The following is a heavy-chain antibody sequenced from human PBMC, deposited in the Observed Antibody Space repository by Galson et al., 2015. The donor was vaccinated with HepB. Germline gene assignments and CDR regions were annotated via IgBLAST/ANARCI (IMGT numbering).Heavy chain of an antibody. Sequence: SLRLSCAASGFTFSSYWMSWVRQAPGKGLEWVANIKQDGSEKYYVDSVKGRFTISRDNAKNSLYLQMNSLRAEDTAVYYCARVSGGVANWFDPWGQGTLVTVSS. D-gene: IGHD2-8*02. CDR2: IKQDGSEK. CDR1: GFTFSSYW. J-gene: IGHJ5*02. CDR3: ARVSGGVANWFDP. V-gene: IGHV3-7*01.